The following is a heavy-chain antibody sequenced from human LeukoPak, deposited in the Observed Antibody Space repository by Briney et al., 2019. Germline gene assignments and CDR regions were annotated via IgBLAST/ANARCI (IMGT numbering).Heavy chain of an antibody. D-gene: IGHD3-22*01. Sequence: ASVKVSCKASGGTFSSYAISWVRQAPGQGLEWMGGIIPIFGTANYAQKFQGRVTITTDESTSTAYMELSSLRSEDTAVYYCARGGTMMGVEGQHNWGQGTLVTVSS. J-gene: IGHJ4*02. CDR2: IIPIFGTA. V-gene: IGHV1-69*05. CDR3: ARGGTMMGVEGQHN. CDR1: GGTFSSYA.